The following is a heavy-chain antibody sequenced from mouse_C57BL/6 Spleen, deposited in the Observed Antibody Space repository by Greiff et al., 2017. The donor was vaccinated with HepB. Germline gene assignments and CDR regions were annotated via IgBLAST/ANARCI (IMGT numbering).Heavy chain of an antibody. Sequence: VQRVESGPELVKPGASVKISCKASGYTFTDYYINWVKQRPGQGLEWIGWIYPGSGNTKYNEKFKGKATMTVDTSSSTAYMQLSSLTSEDSAVYFCAQTNYYSNLFAYWGQGTLVTVSA. CDR1: GYTFTDYY. V-gene: IGHV1-84*01. CDR2: IYPGSGNT. CDR3: AQTNYYSNLFAY. D-gene: IGHD2-5*01. J-gene: IGHJ3*01.